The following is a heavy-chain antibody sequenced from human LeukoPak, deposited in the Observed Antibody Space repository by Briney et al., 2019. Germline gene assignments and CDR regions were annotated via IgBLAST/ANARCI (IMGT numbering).Heavy chain of an antibody. V-gene: IGHV3-30*04. CDR3: ARDDCSGGSCYYPSGHDY. CDR2: ISYDGSNK. D-gene: IGHD2-15*01. CDR1: EFTYSSYA. Sequence: GGSLRLSCAASEFTYSSYAMHWVRQAPGKGLEWVAVISYDGSNKYYADSVKGRFTISRDNSKNTLYLQMNSLRAEDTAVYYCARDDCSGGSCYYPSGHDYWGQGSLVTVSS. J-gene: IGHJ4*02.